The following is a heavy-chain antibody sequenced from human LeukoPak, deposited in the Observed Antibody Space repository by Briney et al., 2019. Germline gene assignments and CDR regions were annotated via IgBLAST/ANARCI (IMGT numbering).Heavy chain of an antibody. CDR1: GYTFTSYY. V-gene: IGHV1-46*01. J-gene: IGHJ5*02. Sequence: VASVKVSCKASGYTFTSYYMHWVRQAPGQGLEWMGLINPSGSSTSYAQKFQGRLSLTRDMSTSTDYMELSSLRSEDTAVYYCARGPHRRTYDRDNWFDPWGQGTLVTVSS. D-gene: IGHD3-3*01. CDR2: INPSGSST. CDR3: ARGPHRRTYDRDNWFDP.